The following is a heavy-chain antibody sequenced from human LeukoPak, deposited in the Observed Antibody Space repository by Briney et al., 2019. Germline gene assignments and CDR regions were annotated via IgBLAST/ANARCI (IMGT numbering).Heavy chain of an antibody. CDR3: ARDPQFDY. CDR1: GFSFRTHW. V-gene: IGHV3-7*05. J-gene: IGHJ4*02. Sequence: AGGSLRLSCAASGFSFRTHWMSWVRQAPGKGPEWVANIKQDGSEKSYVDSVKGRFTISRDNAKNSLYLQMNSLRAEDTAVYYCARDPQFDYWGQGTLVTVSS. CDR2: IKQDGSEK.